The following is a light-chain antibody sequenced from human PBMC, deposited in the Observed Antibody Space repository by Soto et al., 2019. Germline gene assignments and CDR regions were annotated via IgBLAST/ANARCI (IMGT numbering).Light chain of an antibody. CDR2: SAS. J-gene: IGKJ2*01. CDR1: QSVSSDY. V-gene: IGKV3-20*01. CDR3: QQYGNSPPTT. Sequence: EIVLTQSPGTLSLSPGERATLSCRASQSVSSDYLAWYQQKPGQAPRLLIYSASSRATDIPDRFSGSGSGTDFTLTINRLEPEDFAVYYCQQYGNSPPTTFGQGTKLEIK.